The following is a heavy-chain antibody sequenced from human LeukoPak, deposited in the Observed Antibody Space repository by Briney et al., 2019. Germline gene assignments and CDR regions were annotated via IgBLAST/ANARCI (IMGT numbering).Heavy chain of an antibody. J-gene: IGHJ6*02. V-gene: IGHV1-69*13. CDR1: GGTFSSYA. D-gene: IGHD4-4*01. CDR2: IIPIFGTA. Sequence: GASVKVSFTASGGTFSSYAISWVRQAPGQGLEWMGGIIPIFGTANYAQKFQGRVTITADESTSTAYMELSSLRSEDTAVYYCARLGGSNYYYGMDVWGQGTTVTVSS. CDR3: ARLGGSNYYYGMDV.